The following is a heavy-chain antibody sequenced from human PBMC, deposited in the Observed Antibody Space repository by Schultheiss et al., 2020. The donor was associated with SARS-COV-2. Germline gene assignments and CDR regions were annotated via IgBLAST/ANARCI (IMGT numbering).Heavy chain of an antibody. CDR2: IIPIFGTA. V-gene: IGHV1-69*13. D-gene: IGHD3/OR15-3a*01. CDR3: VRRLSEGGGLLIDY. J-gene: IGHJ4*02. CDR1: GGTFSSYA. Sequence: SVKVSCKASGGTFSSYAISWVRQAPGQGLEWMGGIIPIFGTANYAQKFQGRVTITADESTSTAYMELNSLRAEDTAVYYCVRRLSEGGGLLIDYWGQGTLVTVSS.